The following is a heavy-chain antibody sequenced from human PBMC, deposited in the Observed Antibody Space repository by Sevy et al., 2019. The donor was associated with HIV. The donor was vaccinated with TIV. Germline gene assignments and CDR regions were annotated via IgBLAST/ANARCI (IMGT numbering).Heavy chain of an antibody. CDR2: IYCNGHI. V-gene: IGHV4-59*08. J-gene: IGHJ4*02. CDR1: GGSITSLY. D-gene: IGHD1-26*01. CDR3: AGENAWGRGYS. Sequence: SETLSLTCTVSGGSITSLYWNWIRQPPGKGLEWIANIYCNGHISYNPSLKSRVTLSLDTSKNQFSLRLSSVTAADTAMYYCAGENAWGRGYSWGQGTLVTVSS.